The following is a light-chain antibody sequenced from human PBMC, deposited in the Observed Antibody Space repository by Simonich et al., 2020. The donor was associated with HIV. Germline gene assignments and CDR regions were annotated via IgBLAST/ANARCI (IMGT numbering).Light chain of an antibody. CDR1: QGISSY. J-gene: IGKJ2*01. Sequence: IQLTQSPSFLSASVGDRVTITCRASQGISSYLAWYQQKPGKAPKLLIYAASTLQSGVPSRFSGSGSGTDFTLTISRLEPEDFAVYYCQQYGSSPLYTFGQGTKLEIK. V-gene: IGKV1-9*01. CDR3: QQYGSSPLYT. CDR2: AAS.